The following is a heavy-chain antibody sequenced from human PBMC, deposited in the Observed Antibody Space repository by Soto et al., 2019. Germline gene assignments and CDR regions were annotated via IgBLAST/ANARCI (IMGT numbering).Heavy chain of an antibody. CDR1: GDSISSYY. CDR2: ISNSGST. CDR3: ATYAEAAGGTGS. J-gene: IGHJ4*02. Sequence: SETLSLTCTVSGDSISSYYWSWIRQPPGKGLEWVGYISNSGSTIYNPSLESRPTISLDTSKNQFSLSLTSVTVADTAVYYCATYAEAAGGTGSWGQGTLVTVSS. D-gene: IGHD6-13*01. V-gene: IGHV4-59*13.